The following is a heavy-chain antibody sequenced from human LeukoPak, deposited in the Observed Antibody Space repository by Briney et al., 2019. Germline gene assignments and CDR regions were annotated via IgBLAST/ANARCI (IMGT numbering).Heavy chain of an antibody. CDR1: GGTFSSYA. V-gene: IGHV1-69*13. D-gene: IGHD3-9*01. CDR2: IIPIFGTA. Sequence: GASVKVSCKASGGTFSSYAISWVRQAPGQGLEWMGGIIPIFGTANYAQKFQGRVTITADESTSTAYMELSSLRSEDTAVYYCARGGDILTGYYILDYWGQGTLVTVSS. CDR3: ARGGDILTGYYILDY. J-gene: IGHJ4*02.